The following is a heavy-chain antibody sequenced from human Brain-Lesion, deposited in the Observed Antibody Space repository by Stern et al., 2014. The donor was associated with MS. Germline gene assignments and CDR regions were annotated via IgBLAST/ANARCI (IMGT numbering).Heavy chain of an antibody. V-gene: IGHV3-23*04. Sequence: EVHLVESGGGLVQPGGSLRLSCAASGFPFSSYAMSWVRQAPGQGLEWVSAXSGSGGSTYYADSVKGRFTISRDNSKNTLYLQMNSLRAEDTAVYYCAKGRKWELLSYYFDYWGQGTLVTVSS. J-gene: IGHJ4*02. D-gene: IGHD1-26*01. CDR2: XSGSGGST. CDR3: AKGRKWELLSYYFDY. CDR1: GFPFSSYA.